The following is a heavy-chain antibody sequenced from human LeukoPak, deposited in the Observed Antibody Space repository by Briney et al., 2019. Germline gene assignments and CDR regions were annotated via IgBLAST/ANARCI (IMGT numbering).Heavy chain of an antibody. V-gene: IGHV1-69*13. D-gene: IGHD5-12*01. CDR2: IIPIFGTA. J-gene: IGHJ5*02. CDR3: ARVGYSGYDEVWFDP. Sequence: SVKVSCKASGGTFSSYAISWVRQAPGQGLEWMGGIIPIFGTANYAQKFQGRVTITADESTSTAYMELSSLRSEDTAVYYCARVGYSGYDEVWFDPWGQGTLVTVSS. CDR1: GGTFSSYA.